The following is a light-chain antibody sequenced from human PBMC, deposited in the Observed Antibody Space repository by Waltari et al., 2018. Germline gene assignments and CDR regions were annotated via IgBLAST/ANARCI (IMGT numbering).Light chain of an antibody. CDR1: QSVNNNY. J-gene: IGKJ4*01. CDR2: GAS. V-gene: IGKV3-20*01. Sequence: EIVLTQSPGTLSLSPGERATLPCRASQSVNNNYLAWYQQKPGQPPRLLIYGASTRATGIPDRFRGSGSGTDFTLTISRLEPEDFAVFYCQQYSTSPEAFGGGTKVEIK. CDR3: QQYSTSPEA.